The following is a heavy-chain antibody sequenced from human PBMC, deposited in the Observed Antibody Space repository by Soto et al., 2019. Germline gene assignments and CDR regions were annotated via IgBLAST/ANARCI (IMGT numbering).Heavy chain of an antibody. CDR2: IIPIFGTA. J-gene: IGHJ6*02. D-gene: IGHD2-8*01. CDR3: ASGVYCNNGVCYSFYGMDV. Sequence: QVQLVQSGAEVKKPGSSVKVSCKASGGTFSSYAISWVRQAPGQGLEWMGGIIPIFGTANYAQKFQGRVTITADESTSTAYMELSSLRSEDTAVYYCASGVYCNNGVCYSFYGMDVWGQGTTVTVSS. CDR1: GGTFSSYA. V-gene: IGHV1-69*01.